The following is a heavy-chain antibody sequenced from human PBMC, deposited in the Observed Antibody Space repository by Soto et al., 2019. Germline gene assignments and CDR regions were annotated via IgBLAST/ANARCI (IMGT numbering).Heavy chain of an antibody. CDR1: GDAFTNYI. CDR3: ARGRDQPPVGLYFDS. J-gene: IGHJ4*02. Sequence: QVQLVQSGAEVKKPGSSVKVSCKASGDAFTNYIFDWVRQAPGQGLEWMGGIIPMFGTPKYAQTFQDRVTISADVSTGTDYLEPTSLRFDDTAVYYCARGRDQPPVGLYFDSWGEGTRVTVSS. D-gene: IGHD1-26*01. CDR2: IIPMFGTP. V-gene: IGHV1-69*01.